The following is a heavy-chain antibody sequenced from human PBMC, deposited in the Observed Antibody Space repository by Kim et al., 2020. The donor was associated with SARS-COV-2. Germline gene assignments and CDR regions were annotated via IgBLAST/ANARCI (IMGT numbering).Heavy chain of an antibody. V-gene: IGHV3-21*01. CDR1: GFTFSSYS. CDR3: ARVQLALGGKNYYGMDV. D-gene: IGHD5-18*01. Sequence: GGSLRLSCAASGFTFSSYSMNWVRQAPGKGLEWVSSISSSSSYIYYADSVKGRFTISRDNAKNSLYLQMNSLRAEDTAVYYCARVQLALGGKNYYGMDVWGQGTTVTVSS. CDR2: ISSSSSYI. J-gene: IGHJ6*02.